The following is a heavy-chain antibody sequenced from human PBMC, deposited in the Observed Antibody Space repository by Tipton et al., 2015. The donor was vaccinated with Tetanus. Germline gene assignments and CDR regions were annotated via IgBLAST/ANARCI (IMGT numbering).Heavy chain of an antibody. D-gene: IGHD3-9*01. CDR3: ARRSLTNYGLDV. V-gene: IGHV3-11*04. CDR2: IRSKGDTI. J-gene: IGHJ6*02. Sequence: SLRLSCAASGFIFSDYYMSWVRQAPGKGLEWVSYIRSKGDTIYYADSVKGRFTISRDSAKNTLYLQMNSLRPDDTSIYYCARRSLTNYGLDVWGQGTTVIVSS. CDR1: GFIFSDYY.